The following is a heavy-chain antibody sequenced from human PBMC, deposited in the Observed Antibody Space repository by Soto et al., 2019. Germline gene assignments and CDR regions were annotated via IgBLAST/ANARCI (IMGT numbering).Heavy chain of an antibody. CDR2: ISYDGTEE. Sequence: QSGGSLRLSCAASGFTFSSFGMHWVRQAPGKGLEWVAVISYDGTEEKYADSVKGRATVSRDNSKNTVYLQMNRLRGDDSAIYYCAKGRFDVVTISPFDHWGQGTLVTVSS. CDR3: AKGRFDVVTISPFDH. J-gene: IGHJ4*01. V-gene: IGHV3-30*18. CDR1: GFTFSSFG. D-gene: IGHD3-3*02.